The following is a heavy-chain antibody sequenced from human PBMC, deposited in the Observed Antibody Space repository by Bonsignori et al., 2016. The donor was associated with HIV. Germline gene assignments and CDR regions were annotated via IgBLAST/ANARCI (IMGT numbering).Heavy chain of an antibody. J-gene: IGHJ4*02. V-gene: IGHV3-21*01. CDR2: ITSSGSNI. Sequence: RQAPGKGLEWVSSITSSGSNIFYTGSVKGRFTISRDNAKNSLSLHLNSLRAEDTAVYYCARGPGRFVEWSHFDSWGQGTLVTVSS. D-gene: IGHD3-3*01. CDR3: ARGPGRFVEWSHFDS.